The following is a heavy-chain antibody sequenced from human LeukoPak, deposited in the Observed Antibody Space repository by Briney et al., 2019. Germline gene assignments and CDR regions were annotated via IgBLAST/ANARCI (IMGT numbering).Heavy chain of an antibody. CDR3: ARALKLTGGGGGFDI. J-gene: IGHJ3*02. V-gene: IGHV5-51*01. CDR1: GYSFINYG. D-gene: IGHD2-8*02. Sequence: GESLKISCQVSGYSFINYGIGWVRQMPGKGLEWMDIIWPGDSDTRYSPSFQGQVTISADKSINTAYLQWSSLKASDTAMYYCARALKLTGGGGGFDIWGQGTMVTVSS. CDR2: IWPGDSDT.